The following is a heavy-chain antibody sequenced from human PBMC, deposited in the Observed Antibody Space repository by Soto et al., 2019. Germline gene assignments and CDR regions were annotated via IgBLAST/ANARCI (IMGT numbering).Heavy chain of an antibody. Sequence: PSETQSLNYAVYGGSFSGYYWSWIRHPPGKGLEWIGEINHSGSTNYNPSLKSRVTISVDTSKNQFSLKLSSVTAADTAVYYCARGATGLSNDYWGQGTLVTVSS. J-gene: IGHJ4*02. CDR2: INHSGST. CDR1: GGSFSGYY. V-gene: IGHV4-34*01. D-gene: IGHD3-16*02. CDR3: ARGATGLSNDY.